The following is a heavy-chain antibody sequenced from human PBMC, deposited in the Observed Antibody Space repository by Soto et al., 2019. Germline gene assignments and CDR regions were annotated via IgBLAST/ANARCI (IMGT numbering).Heavy chain of an antibody. CDR2: ITANGGST. CDR3: AKERATTTAFDY. Sequence: EVQLLESGGGLVHAGWSLRLSCAASGFTFSRDGLSWVRQAPGKGLEWVSLITANGGSTYYADSGKGRFTISRDNTKNTLFLQRNRLRAEDTAVYDCAKERATTTAFDYWGQGALVTVSS. CDR1: GFTFSRDG. D-gene: IGHD1-26*01. J-gene: IGHJ4*02. V-gene: IGHV3-23*01.